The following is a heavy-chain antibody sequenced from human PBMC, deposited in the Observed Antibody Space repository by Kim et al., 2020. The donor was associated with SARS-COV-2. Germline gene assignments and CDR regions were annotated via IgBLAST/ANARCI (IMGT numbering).Heavy chain of an antibody. V-gene: IGHV3-7*03. D-gene: IGHD2-2*02. Sequence: GGSLRLSCAASGFTFSSYWMSWVRQAPGTGREWVANIKQDGSEKYYVDSVKGRFTISRDNAKNPLYLQMNSLRAEDTAVYYSAREGLTVVVVPAAINSPRAVAGYYFDYWGQRNLVTVSS. CDR1: GFTFSSYW. J-gene: IGHJ4*02. CDR3: AREGLTVVVVPAAINSPRAVAGYYFDY. CDR2: IKQDGSEK.